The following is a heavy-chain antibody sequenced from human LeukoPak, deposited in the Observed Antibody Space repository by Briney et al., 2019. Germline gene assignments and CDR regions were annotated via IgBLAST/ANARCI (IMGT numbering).Heavy chain of an antibody. J-gene: IGHJ4*02. Sequence: SETLSLTCSVSGDSISYFYWSWIRQAAGKGLEWIGRTSSSGNTDYNASLKSRVTMSVDTPKNQLSLKLSSVTAADTAVYYCASDRIWFGESTNEYWGQGTLVTVSS. D-gene: IGHD3-10*01. CDR1: GDSISYFY. V-gene: IGHV4-4*07. CDR3: ASDRIWFGESTNEY. CDR2: TSSSGNT.